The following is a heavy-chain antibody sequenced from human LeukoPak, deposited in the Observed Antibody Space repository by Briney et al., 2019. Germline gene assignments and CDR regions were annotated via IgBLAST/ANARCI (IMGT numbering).Heavy chain of an antibody. D-gene: IGHD6-6*01. CDR1: GASISNYY. V-gene: IGHV4-4*07. Sequence: SETLSLTCSVSGASISNYYWTWIRQPAGKGLEWIGRISVSASPNYNPSLKSRVAMSVDTSKNQFSLKLTSVTAADTAVYYCARVAAARGLILNDLYYFDFWGQGTLVTVSS. J-gene: IGHJ4*02. CDR3: ARVAAARGLILNDLYYFDF. CDR2: ISVSASP.